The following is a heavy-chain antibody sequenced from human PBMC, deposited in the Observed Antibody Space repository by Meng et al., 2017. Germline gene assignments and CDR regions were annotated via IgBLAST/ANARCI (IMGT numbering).Heavy chain of an antibody. V-gene: IGHV3-7*01. D-gene: IGHD5-24*01. CDR2: IKQDGSEK. Sequence: GESLKISCAASGFTFSSYWMSWVRQAPGKGLEWVANIKQDGSEKYYVDAVKGRFTISRDNAKNSLYLQMNSLRAEDTAVYYCARDSDGHNVVGVLAEAFDIWGQGTMVTVSS. CDR1: GFTFSSYW. CDR3: ARDSDGHNVVGVLAEAFDI. J-gene: IGHJ3*02.